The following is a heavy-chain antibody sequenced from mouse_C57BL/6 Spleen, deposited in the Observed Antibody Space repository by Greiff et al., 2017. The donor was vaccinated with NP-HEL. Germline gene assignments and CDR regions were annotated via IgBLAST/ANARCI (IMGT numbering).Heavy chain of an antibody. D-gene: IGHD1-2*01. CDR2: ISYDGSN. CDR3: ARELRLYYAMDY. J-gene: IGHJ4*01. V-gene: IGHV3-6*01. CDR1: GYSITSGYY. Sequence: EVQLQQSGPGLVKPSQSLSLTCSVTGYSITSGYYWNWIRQFPGNKLEWMGYISYDGSNNYNPSLKNRISITRDTSKNQFFLKLNSVTTEDTATYYCARELRLYYAMDYWGQGTSVTVSS.